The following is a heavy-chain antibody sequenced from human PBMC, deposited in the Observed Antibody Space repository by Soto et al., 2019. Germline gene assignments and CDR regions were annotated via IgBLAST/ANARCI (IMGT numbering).Heavy chain of an antibody. CDR2: MNPDGSEK. CDR1: GFTFGSIW. Sequence: GGSLRLSCEASGFTFGSIWMNWVRQIPGKGLEWVANMNPDGSEKSYVDSVRGRFTISRGNAMKSLYLQMNSLRAEDTAGYYSVSRPVGNYYDSSGYRGVSWLGPWGKGTLVTVAS. CDR3: VSRPVGNYYDSSGYRGVSWLGP. D-gene: IGHD3-22*01. J-gene: IGHJ5*02. V-gene: IGHV3-7*01.